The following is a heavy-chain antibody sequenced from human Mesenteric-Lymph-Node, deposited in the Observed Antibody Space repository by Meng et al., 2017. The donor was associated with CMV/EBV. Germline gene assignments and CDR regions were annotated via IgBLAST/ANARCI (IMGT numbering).Heavy chain of an antibody. CDR2: ISGSGTNI. J-gene: IGHJ5*02. Sequence: GSLKISCAASGFTFSDYYMSWIRQAPGKGLEWLSFISGSGTNIYYADSVKGRFTISRDNAKNSLYLQMNSLRAEDTAVYYCTAFDIVVVPAAIGLWGQGTLVTVSS. CDR1: GFTFSDYY. CDR3: TAFDIVVVPAAIGL. V-gene: IGHV3-11*04. D-gene: IGHD2-2*01.